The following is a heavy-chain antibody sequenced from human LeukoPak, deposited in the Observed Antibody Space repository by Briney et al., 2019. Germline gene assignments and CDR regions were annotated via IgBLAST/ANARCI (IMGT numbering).Heavy chain of an antibody. D-gene: IGHD3-10*01. V-gene: IGHV3-23*01. Sequence: GGSLRLSCAASGFTFSSYAMSWVRQAPGKGLEWVSAISGSGGSTYYADSVKGRFTISRDNSKNTLYLQMDSLRAEDTAVYYCAKEPMVRGVIRWFDPWGQGTLVTVSS. J-gene: IGHJ5*02. CDR1: GFTFSSYA. CDR2: ISGSGGST. CDR3: AKEPMVRGVIRWFDP.